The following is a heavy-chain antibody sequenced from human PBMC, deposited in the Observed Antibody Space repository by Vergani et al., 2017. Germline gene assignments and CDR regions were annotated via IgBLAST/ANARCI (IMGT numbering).Heavy chain of an antibody. CDR2: INHSGST. CDR1: GGSFSGYY. D-gene: IGHD3-22*01. CDR3: ARGGRPHYYDSSGYPRPFDY. Sequence: QVQLQQWGAGLLKPSETLSLTCAVYGGSFSGYYWSWIRQPPGKGLEWIGEINHSGSTNYNPSLKSRDTISVDTSKNQFSLKLSSVTAADTAVYYCARGGRPHYYDSSGYPRPFDYWGQGTLVTVSS. J-gene: IGHJ4*02. V-gene: IGHV4-34*01.